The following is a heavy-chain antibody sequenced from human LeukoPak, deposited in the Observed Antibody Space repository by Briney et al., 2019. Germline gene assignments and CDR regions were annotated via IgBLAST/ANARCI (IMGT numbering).Heavy chain of an antibody. D-gene: IGHD1-26*01. V-gene: IGHV3-30-3*01. J-gene: IGHJ4*02. CDR1: GFTFSSYA. CDR2: ISYDGSNK. Sequence: PGGSLRLSCAASGFTFSSYAMHWVRQAPGKGLEWVAVISYDGSNKYYADSVKGRFTISRDNSKNTLYLQMNSLRAEDTAVYYCASSGSYSFSDYWGQGTLVTVSS. CDR3: ASSGSYSFSDY.